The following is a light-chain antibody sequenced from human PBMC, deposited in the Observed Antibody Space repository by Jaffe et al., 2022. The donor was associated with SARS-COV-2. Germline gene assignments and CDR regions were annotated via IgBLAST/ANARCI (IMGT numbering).Light chain of an antibody. Sequence: DIQMTQSPSSLSASEGDRVTITCRASQSINNCLNWYQQKPGKAPKVLIYSASSLQSGVPSRFSGSGSGTDFTLTISSLQPEDSATYYCQQCYSTPAFGQGTKVEI. CDR2: SAS. V-gene: IGKV1-39*01. J-gene: IGKJ1*01. CDR1: QSINNC. CDR3: QQCYSTPA.